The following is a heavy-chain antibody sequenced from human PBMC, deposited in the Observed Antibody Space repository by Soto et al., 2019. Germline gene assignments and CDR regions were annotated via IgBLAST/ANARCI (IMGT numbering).Heavy chain of an antibody. CDR2: ISESGYST. V-gene: IGHV3-48*03. Sequence: QLVESGGGLGQPGGSLRLSCAASGIRFSSYEMNWVRQAPGKGLEWISYISESGYSTYYADAVKGRFAISRDNAKNLLYLKMNSLRVDDTAVYYCARDQEVHDSRGHKIRAMDVWGQGTTVTVSS. CDR3: ARDQEVHDSRGHKIRAMDV. D-gene: IGHD6-19*01. CDR1: GIRFSSYE. J-gene: IGHJ6*02.